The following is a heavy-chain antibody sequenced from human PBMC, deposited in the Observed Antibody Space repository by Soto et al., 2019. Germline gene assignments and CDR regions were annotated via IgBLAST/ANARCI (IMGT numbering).Heavy chain of an antibody. D-gene: IGHD5-18*01. CDR3: ARVYSYGYGVAFDI. Sequence: ASVKVACKGSGDTFSSYAIGWVRQAPGQGLEWMGIINPSGGSTSYAQKFQGRVTMTRDTSTSTVYMELSSLRSEDTAVYYCARVYSYGYGVAFDIWGQGTMVTVSS. CDR1: GDTFSSYA. V-gene: IGHV1-46*01. J-gene: IGHJ3*02. CDR2: INPSGGST.